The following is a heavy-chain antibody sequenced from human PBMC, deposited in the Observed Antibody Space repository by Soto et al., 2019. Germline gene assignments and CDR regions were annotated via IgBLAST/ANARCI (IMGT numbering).Heavy chain of an antibody. D-gene: IGHD2-15*01. CDR1: GGSISSYY. Sequence: ETLSLTCTVSGGSISSYYWSCIRQPPGKGLEWIGYIYYSGSTNYNPSLKSRVTISVDTSKNQFSLKLSSVTAADTAVYYCARGYCSGGSCYDYWGQGTLVTVSS. CDR2: IYYSGST. CDR3: ARGYCSGGSCYDY. V-gene: IGHV4-59*01. J-gene: IGHJ4*02.